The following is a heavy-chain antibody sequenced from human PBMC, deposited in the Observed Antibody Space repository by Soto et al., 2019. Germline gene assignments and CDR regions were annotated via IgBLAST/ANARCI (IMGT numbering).Heavy chain of an antibody. Sequence: GASVKVSCKTSGYTFTSYDINWVRQASGQGLEWVGWMNTNNGYTAYAPKFQGRVTVTRNTSIRTVYMELSSLRSEDTAVYYCARLSRELDYWGQGTLVTVSS. CDR2: MNTNNGYT. J-gene: IGHJ4*02. V-gene: IGHV1-8*01. CDR3: ARLSRELDY. CDR1: GYTFTSYD.